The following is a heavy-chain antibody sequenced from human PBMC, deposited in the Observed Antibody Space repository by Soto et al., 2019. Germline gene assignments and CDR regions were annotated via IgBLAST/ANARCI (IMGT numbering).Heavy chain of an antibody. Sequence: SETLSLTCTVSGGSISSYYWSWIRQPPGKGLEWIGYIYYSGSTNYNPSLKSRVTISVDTSKTQFSLKLSSVTAVDTAVYYCARVGSGWFRFDPWGQGTLVTVSS. CDR3: ARVGSGWFRFDP. V-gene: IGHV4-59*01. CDR2: IYYSGST. J-gene: IGHJ5*02. D-gene: IGHD6-19*01. CDR1: GGSISSYY.